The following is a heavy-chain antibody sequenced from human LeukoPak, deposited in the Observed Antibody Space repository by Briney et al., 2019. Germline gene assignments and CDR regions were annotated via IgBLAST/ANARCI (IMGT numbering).Heavy chain of an antibody. CDR1: GFTFSSYS. CDR3: ARGLACCSSTSCRTFDY. Sequence: PGGSLRLSCAASGFTFSSYSVNWVRQAPGKGLEWVSYISSSSSTIYYADSVKGRFTISRDNAKNSLYLQMNSLRAEDTAVYYCARGLACCSSTSCRTFDYWGQGTLVTVSS. D-gene: IGHD2-2*01. V-gene: IGHV3-48*01. J-gene: IGHJ4*02. CDR2: ISSSSSTI.